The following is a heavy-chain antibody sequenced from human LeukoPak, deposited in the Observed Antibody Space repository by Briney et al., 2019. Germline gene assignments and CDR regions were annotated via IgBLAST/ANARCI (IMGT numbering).Heavy chain of an antibody. CDR1: GGSISSYY. Sequence: SSETPSLTCTVSGGSISSYYWSWIRQPPGKGLEWIGYIYYSGSTNYNPSLKSRVTISVDTSKNQFSPKLSSVTAADTAVYYCARVMDSSSSSGDYWGQGTLVTVSS. D-gene: IGHD6-6*01. J-gene: IGHJ4*02. V-gene: IGHV4-59*01. CDR2: IYYSGST. CDR3: ARVMDSSSSSGDY.